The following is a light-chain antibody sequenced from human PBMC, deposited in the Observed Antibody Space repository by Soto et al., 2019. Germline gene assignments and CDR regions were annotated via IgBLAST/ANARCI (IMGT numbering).Light chain of an antibody. CDR3: QQRSNWPLIT. CDR1: QSVGRD. J-gene: IGKJ5*01. V-gene: IGKV3-11*01. CDR2: DAS. Sequence: EIVLTQYPGTLSLSPGERATLSCRACQSVGRDLAWYQQKPGQPPRLLIYDASNRATGIPARFSGSGSGTDFTRTISSLQPEDFAVYYCQQRSNWPLITFGQGTRLEI.